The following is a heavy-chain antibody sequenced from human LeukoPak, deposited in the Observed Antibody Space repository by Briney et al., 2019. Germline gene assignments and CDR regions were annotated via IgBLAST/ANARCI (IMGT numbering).Heavy chain of an antibody. CDR2: IIPIFGTA. J-gene: IGHJ3*02. V-gene: IGHV1-69*05. D-gene: IGHD6-13*01. Sequence: SVKVSCKASGYSFTSYGISWVRQAPGQGLEWMGGIIPIFGTANYAQKFQGRVTITTDESTSTAYMELSSLRSEDTAVYYCAREDVAAAGDHDAFDIWGQGTMVTVSS. CDR3: AREDVAAAGDHDAFDI. CDR1: GYSFTSYG.